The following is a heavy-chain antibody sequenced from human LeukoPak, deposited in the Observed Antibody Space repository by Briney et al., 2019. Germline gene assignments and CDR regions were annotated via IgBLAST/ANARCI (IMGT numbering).Heavy chain of an antibody. D-gene: IGHD5-24*01. J-gene: IGHJ4*02. CDR3: ARHGGRWLQFYYDY. CDR2: ISSSGTTI. CDR1: GFTFSSYE. Sequence: GGSLRLSCAASGFTFSSYEMNWVRQAPGKGLEWVSYISSSGTTIYYADSVKGRFTISRDNAKNSLYLQMNSLRAEDTAVYYCARHGGRWLQFYYDYWGQGTLVTVSS. V-gene: IGHV3-48*03.